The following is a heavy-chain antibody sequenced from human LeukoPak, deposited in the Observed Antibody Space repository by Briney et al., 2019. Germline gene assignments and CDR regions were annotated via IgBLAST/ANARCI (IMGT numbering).Heavy chain of an antibody. J-gene: IGHJ4*02. D-gene: IGHD3-10*01. CDR1: NGSINSHY. V-gene: IGHV4-59*08. CDR3: ARQILVRGTYFDF. CDR2: VSYTGST. Sequence: SETLSLTCTVSNGSINSHYWSWIRQPPGKGLEWIGYVSYTGSTSRNRFLKSRVTISVDTSKNQFSLRLNSVTAADTAVYYCARQILVRGTYFDFLGQGTLVIVSS.